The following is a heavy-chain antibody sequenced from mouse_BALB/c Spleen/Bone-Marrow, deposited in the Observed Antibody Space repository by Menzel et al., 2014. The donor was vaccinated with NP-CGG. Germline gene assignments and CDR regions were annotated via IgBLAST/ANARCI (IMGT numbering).Heavy chain of an antibody. V-gene: IGHV1-5*01. Sequence: SGTVLARPGAAVKMSCKASGYIFSNYWMHWVKQRPGQGLEWIGTIYPGNSDTTYNQKFKGKAKLTAVTSTSTAYMDLSSLTNEDSAVYYCTTLARTNFDYWGQGTTLTVSS. CDR3: TTLARTNFDY. CDR2: IYPGNSDT. J-gene: IGHJ2*01. CDR1: GYIFSNYW. D-gene: IGHD3-1*01.